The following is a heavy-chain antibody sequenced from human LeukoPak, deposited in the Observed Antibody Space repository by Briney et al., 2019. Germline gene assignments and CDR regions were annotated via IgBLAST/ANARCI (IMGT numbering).Heavy chain of an antibody. CDR1: GYSFTTYW. D-gene: IGHD2-2*01. Sequence: GESLKISCRGSGYSFTTYWIGWVRPMPGKGLEWMGIIYPGDSDTRYTPSLQGQVTLSADKSINTAYLQWSSLKASDTAMYYCARRQGCSSTSCPPDYWGQGTLVTVSP. CDR2: IYPGDSDT. CDR3: ARRQGCSSTSCPPDY. V-gene: IGHV5-51*01. J-gene: IGHJ4*02.